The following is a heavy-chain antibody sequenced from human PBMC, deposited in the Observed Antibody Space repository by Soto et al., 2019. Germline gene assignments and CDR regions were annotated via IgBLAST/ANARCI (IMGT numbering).Heavy chain of an antibody. Sequence: EVQLVESGGGLVQPGGSLRLSCAASGFTFSSYSMNWVRQAPGKGLEWVSYISSSSSTIYYADSVKGRFPISRDNAKNSLYLQMNSLRAEDTAVYYCARDLSPTSYWYFDLWGRGTLVTVSS. J-gene: IGHJ2*01. CDR2: ISSSSSTI. V-gene: IGHV3-48*01. CDR1: GFTFSSYS. CDR3: ARDLSPTSYWYFDL.